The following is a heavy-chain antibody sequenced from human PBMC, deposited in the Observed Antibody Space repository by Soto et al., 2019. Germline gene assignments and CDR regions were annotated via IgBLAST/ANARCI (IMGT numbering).Heavy chain of an antibody. V-gene: IGHV4-31*03. CDR1: GGSISSGGYY. J-gene: IGHJ4*02. CDR2: IYYSGST. Sequence: QVQLQESGPGLVKPSQTLSLTCTVSGGSISSGGYYWSWIRQHPGKGLEWIGYIYYSGSTYYNPSLKSRVTISVDTSKNQFSLKRSSVTAADTAVYYCARGSRGGYSYGNDFDYWGQGTLVTVSS. D-gene: IGHD5-18*01. CDR3: ARGSRGGYSYGNDFDY.